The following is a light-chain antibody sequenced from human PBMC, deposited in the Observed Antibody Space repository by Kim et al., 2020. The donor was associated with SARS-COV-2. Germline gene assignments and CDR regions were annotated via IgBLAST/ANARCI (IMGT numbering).Light chain of an antibody. V-gene: IGLV3-19*01. CDR1: SLRNYY. J-gene: IGLJ3*02. CDR2: GRN. Sequence: SSELTQVPAVSVALGQTVRITCQGDSLRNYYASWYQQKPRQAPVVVIYGRNDRPSGIPDRFSGSNSGNTASLTITGAQAEDEANYYCNSRDSSGNHLVFG. CDR3: NSRDSSGNHLV.